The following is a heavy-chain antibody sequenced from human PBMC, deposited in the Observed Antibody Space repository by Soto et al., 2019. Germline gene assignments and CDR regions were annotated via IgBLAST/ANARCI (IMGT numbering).Heavy chain of an antibody. J-gene: IGHJ5*02. V-gene: IGHV4-59*01. D-gene: IGHD3-3*01. CDR1: GGSISNYY. Sequence: SETLSLTCNVSGGSISNYYWTWVRQSPEKGLEWIGYMYYNGNISYNPSLKSRVTISIATSKNQFSLTLKSVTSADTAVYYRASGGNWFDPWGQGVLVTVSS. CDR2: MYYNGNI. CDR3: ASGGNWFDP.